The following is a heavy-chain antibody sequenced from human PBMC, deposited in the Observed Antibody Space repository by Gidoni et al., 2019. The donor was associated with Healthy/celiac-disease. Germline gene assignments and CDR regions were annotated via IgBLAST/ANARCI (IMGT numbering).Heavy chain of an antibody. CDR2: ISWNSGSI. CDR1: GFPFDDYA. J-gene: IGHJ3*02. Sequence: EVQLVESGGGLVQPGRSLRLSCAASGFPFDDYAMHWVRQAPGKGLEWVSGISWNSGSIGYADSVKGRFTISRDNAKNSLYLQMNSLRAEDTALYYCAKDIFPFVGPKYYYDSSGYRGAFDIWGQGTMVTVSS. D-gene: IGHD3-22*01. V-gene: IGHV3-9*01. CDR3: AKDIFPFVGPKYYYDSSGYRGAFDI.